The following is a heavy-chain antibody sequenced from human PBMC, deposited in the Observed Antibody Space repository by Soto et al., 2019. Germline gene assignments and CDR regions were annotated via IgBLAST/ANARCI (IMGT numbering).Heavy chain of an antibody. D-gene: IGHD2-15*01. V-gene: IGHV4-4*02. J-gene: IGHJ4*02. CDR2: ISQSGTA. Sequence: QVQLQESGPGLVKPSETLSLTCAVSGDSFSSGYWWSWVRHPPGKGLQWIGQISQSGTANYNPSRGSRVTMSVDKSKNHFSLIMTSFTAAVTVLYYCVRHGARFFEYRGQGILVTVSS. CDR1: GDSFSSGYW. CDR3: VRHGARFFEY.